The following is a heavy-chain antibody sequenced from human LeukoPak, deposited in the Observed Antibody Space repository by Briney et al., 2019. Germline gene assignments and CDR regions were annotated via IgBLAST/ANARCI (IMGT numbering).Heavy chain of an antibody. V-gene: IGHV4-34*01. CDR1: GGSFSGYY. Sequence: TSETLSLTCAVYGGSFSGYYWSWIRQPPGKGLEWIGEINHSGSTNYNPSLKSRVTISVDTSKNQFSLKLSSVTAADTAVYYCARGPPLLWFGELRFWGQGTLVTVSS. J-gene: IGHJ4*02. CDR3: ARGPPLLWFGELRF. CDR2: INHSGST. D-gene: IGHD3-10*01.